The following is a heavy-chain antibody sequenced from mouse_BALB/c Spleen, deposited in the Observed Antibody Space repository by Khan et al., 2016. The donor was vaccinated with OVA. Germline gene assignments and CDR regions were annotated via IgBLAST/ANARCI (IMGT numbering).Heavy chain of an antibody. D-gene: IGHD2-14*01. CDR3: ARSTYMYACAY. CDR1: GDSITSGY. CDR2: ILSSGST. J-gene: IGHJ3*01. Sequence: EVQLQESGPSLVKPSQTLSLTCSVTGDSITSGYWCWIRKFPGNKLEYMGYILSSGSTYYNPSLKSRISITRHTSQNQYYLQWNSVSTEDTATYYCARSTYMYACAYWGQGTLGTVSA. V-gene: IGHV3-8*02.